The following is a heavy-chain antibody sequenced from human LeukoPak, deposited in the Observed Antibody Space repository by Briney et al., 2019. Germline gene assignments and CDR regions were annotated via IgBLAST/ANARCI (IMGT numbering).Heavy chain of an antibody. CDR3: ANRGLIAAAGPFFDY. Sequence: GPTLVKPTQPLTLTCTFSGFSLSTSGVGGGCIRQLPGKALEWLALISRNDDKRYSPSLKRRLTITKDTSANQVIPTMNNMDPVEPAPNYRANRGLIAAAGPFFDYWGQGTPVTVSS. V-gene: IGHV2-5*01. J-gene: IGHJ4*02. CDR1: GFSLSTSGVG. D-gene: IGHD6-13*01. CDR2: ISRNDDK.